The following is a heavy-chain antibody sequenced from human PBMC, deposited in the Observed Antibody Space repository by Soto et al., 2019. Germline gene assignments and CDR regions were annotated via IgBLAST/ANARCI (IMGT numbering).Heavy chain of an antibody. CDR2: ISSNGGGT. D-gene: IGHD6-13*01. CDR3: TNRHGVKRVTWHIEV. V-gene: IGHV3-23*01. Sequence: EVQLLESGGGLVQPGGSLRLSCAASGFTFRDHAMSWVRQAPGKGLQWVVDISSNGGGTFYADSVKGRFTIYRDNSKNTIHLQKNRPWDEDTARYYCTNRHGVKRVTWHIEVRGRG. J-gene: IGHJ2*01. CDR1: GFTFRDHA.